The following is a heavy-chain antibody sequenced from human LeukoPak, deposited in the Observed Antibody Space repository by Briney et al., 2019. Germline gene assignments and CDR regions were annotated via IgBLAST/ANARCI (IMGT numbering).Heavy chain of an antibody. Sequence: GGSLRLSCAASGFAFTNFAMSWVRQTPGKGLEWVSAISGSGGSTYYADSVKGRFTISRDNSKNTLYLQMNSLRAEDTAVYYCAKDIGRFGELSYGYWGQGTLVTVSS. CDR2: ISGSGGST. V-gene: IGHV3-23*01. J-gene: IGHJ4*02. CDR1: GFAFTNFA. CDR3: AKDIGRFGELSYGY. D-gene: IGHD3-10*01.